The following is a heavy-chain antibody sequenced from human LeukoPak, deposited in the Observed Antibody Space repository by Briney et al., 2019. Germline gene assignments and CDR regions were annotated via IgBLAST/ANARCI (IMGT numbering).Heavy chain of an antibody. D-gene: IGHD5-12*01. CDR1: GASVSSYY. Sequence: SETLSLTCTVSGASVSSYYWSWIRQPPGKGPEWVGYFSYSGSTNYNPSLKSRVTISVDTSKNQFSLNLSSVTAADTAVYYCARGPLDSGYTYFDYWGQGTLVSVAS. CDR2: FSYSGST. J-gene: IGHJ4*02. CDR3: ARGPLDSGYTYFDY. V-gene: IGHV4-59*02.